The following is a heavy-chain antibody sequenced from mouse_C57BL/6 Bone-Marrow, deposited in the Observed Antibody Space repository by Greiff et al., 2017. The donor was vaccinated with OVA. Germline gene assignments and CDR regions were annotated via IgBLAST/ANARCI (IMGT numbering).Heavy chain of an antibody. CDR2: IDPENGDT. D-gene: IGHD3-2*02. Sequence: DVKLQESGAELVRPGASVKLSCTASGFNIKDDYMHWVKQRPEQGLEWIGWIDPENGDTEYASKFQGKATITADTSSNTAYLQLSSLTSEDTAVYYCTTRDSSGYDYWGQGTTLTVSS. CDR1: GFNIKDDY. J-gene: IGHJ2*01. CDR3: TTRDSSGYDY. V-gene: IGHV14-4*01.